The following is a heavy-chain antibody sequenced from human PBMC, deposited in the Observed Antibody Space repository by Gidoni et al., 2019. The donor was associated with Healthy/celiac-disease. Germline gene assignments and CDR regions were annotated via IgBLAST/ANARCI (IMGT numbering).Heavy chain of an antibody. CDR1: GFTFSSYW. J-gene: IGHJ6*02. Sequence: SGFTFSSYWMSWVRQAPGKGLEWVANIKQDGSEKYYVDSVKGRFTISRDNAKNSLYLQMNSLRAEDTAVYYCARAIVGATPGYYYYGMDVWGQGTTVTVSS. V-gene: IGHV3-7*01. D-gene: IGHD1-26*01. CDR3: ARAIVGATPGYYYYGMDV. CDR2: IKQDGSEK.